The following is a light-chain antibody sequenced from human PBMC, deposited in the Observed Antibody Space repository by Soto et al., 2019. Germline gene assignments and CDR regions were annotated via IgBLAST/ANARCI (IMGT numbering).Light chain of an antibody. Sequence: QSVLTQLPSASGSPGQSVTISCTGTSSDVGGYNYVSWYQQHPGKAPKLMIYEVSKRPSGVPDRFSGSKSGNTASLTFSGLQAEDEADYYCSSYAVFGTGTKVTVL. CDR2: EVS. CDR3: SSYAV. CDR1: SSDVGGYNY. V-gene: IGLV2-8*01. J-gene: IGLJ1*01.